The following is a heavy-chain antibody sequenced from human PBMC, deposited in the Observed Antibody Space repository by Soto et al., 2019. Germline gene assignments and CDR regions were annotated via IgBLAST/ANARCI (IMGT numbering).Heavy chain of an antibody. V-gene: IGHV1-3*01. J-gene: IGHJ4*02. CDR2: INGGNGNT. D-gene: IGHD3-3*01. CDR3: AKDYGRFVDWLLYDYCDN. CDR1: GYTFTSYA. Sequence: SVKVSCKASGYTFTSYAIHWVRQAPGQRLEWMGWINGGNGNTKYAQKFQDRVTISRDTSATTAYMELSSLRSEDTAVYYCAKDYGRFVDWLLYDYCDNWGQGNLVTVSS.